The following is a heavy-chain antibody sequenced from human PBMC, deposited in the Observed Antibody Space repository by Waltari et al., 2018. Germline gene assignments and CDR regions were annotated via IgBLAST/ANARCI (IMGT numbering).Heavy chain of an antibody. V-gene: IGHV3-11*06. CDR2: MHTGGGYT. J-gene: IGHJ4*01. CDR3: ARDLTAIRAFDY. Sequence: QVQLVESGGGLVKPGGSLRLSCVASGFAFSGFHMNWVRQAPGKGLQWGSFMHTGGGYTNYADSVKGRFTISRDDAKNSVYLQMNSLSADDTAVYFCARDLTAIRAFDYWGHGILVTVSS. CDR1: GFAFSGFH. D-gene: IGHD2-21*02.